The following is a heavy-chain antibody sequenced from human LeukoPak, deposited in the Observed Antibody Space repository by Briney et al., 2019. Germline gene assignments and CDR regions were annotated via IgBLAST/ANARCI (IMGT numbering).Heavy chain of an antibody. CDR2: ISYDGGNK. D-gene: IGHD1-26*01. CDR3: ARVARGSFPDY. J-gene: IGHJ4*02. Sequence: QTGGSLRLSCAASGFTFSSYAMHWVRQAPGKGLEWVAVISYDGGNKYYADSVKGRFTISRDNSKNTLYLQMNSLRAEDTAVYYCARVARGSFPDYWGQGTLVTVSS. V-gene: IGHV3-30-3*01. CDR1: GFTFSSYA.